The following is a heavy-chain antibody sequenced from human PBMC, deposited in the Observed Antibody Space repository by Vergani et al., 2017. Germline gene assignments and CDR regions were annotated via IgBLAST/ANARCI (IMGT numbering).Heavy chain of an antibody. CDR3: ARVQWYDAFDI. D-gene: IGHD2-15*01. Sequence: QVQLVQSGAEVKKPGASVKVSCKASGYTFTSYGISWVRQAPGQGLEWMGWISAYNGNTNYAQKLQGRVTMTTDTSTSTAYRGLRGLRSDDTAVYYCARVQWYDAFDIWGQGTMVTVSS. CDR1: GYTFTSYG. V-gene: IGHV1-18*01. J-gene: IGHJ3*02. CDR2: ISAYNGNT.